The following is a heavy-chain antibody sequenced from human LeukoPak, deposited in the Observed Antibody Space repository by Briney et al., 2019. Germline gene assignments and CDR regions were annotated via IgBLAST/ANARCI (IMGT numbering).Heavy chain of an antibody. CDR2: IYYSGST. D-gene: IGHD3-9*01. Sequence: SETLSLTCAVSGGSISSSDYYWSWIRQPPGKGLEWIGYIYYSGSTSYNPSLKSRVTISVDTSKNQFSLKLTSVTAADTAVYYCARGFDAHNAFDIWGQGTMVTVSS. V-gene: IGHV4-30-4*01. CDR1: GGSISSSDYY. J-gene: IGHJ3*02. CDR3: ARGFDAHNAFDI.